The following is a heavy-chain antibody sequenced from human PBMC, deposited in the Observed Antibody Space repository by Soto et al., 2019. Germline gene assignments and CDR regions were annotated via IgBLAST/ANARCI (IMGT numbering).Heavy chain of an antibody. CDR1: GFTFSSYA. V-gene: IGHV3-23*01. J-gene: IGHJ4*02. Sequence: HPGGSLRLSCAASGFTFSSYAMSWVRQAPGKGLEWVSAISGSGDTTYYGDSVKGRFTISRDNSKNTLYLQMNSLRAEDTAVYYCAKDPILTAYFYFDYWGQGTLVTVSS. D-gene: IGHD3-9*01. CDR2: ISGSGDTT. CDR3: AKDPILTAYFYFDY.